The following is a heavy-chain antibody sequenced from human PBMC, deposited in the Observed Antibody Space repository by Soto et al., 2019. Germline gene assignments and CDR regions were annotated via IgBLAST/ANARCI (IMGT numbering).Heavy chain of an antibody. J-gene: IGHJ4*02. D-gene: IGHD3-10*01. CDR2: IYHSGNT. CDR1: GGSISSSNW. V-gene: IGHV4-4*02. Sequence: SETLSLTCAVSGGSISSSNWWSWVRQPPGKGLEWIGEIYHSGNTNYNPSLKSRVTMAVDKSRNQFSLKLSSVTTADTAVYYCARRWGEGRVDYWGQGTLVTVSS. CDR3: ARRWGEGRVDY.